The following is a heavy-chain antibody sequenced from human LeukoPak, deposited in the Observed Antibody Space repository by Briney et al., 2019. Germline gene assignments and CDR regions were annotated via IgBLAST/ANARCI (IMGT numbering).Heavy chain of an antibody. D-gene: IGHD2-2*01. CDR2: INHSGNT. V-gene: IGHV4-34*01. CDR1: GGSFSGYY. Sequence: PSETLSLTCAVYGGSFSGYYWSWIRQPPGKGLEWMGEINHSGNTNYNPYLKSRVTISVDTSKNQFSLKLSSVTAADTAVYYCARGLARYCSSTSCYDEGMAYFDYWGQGTLVTVSS. CDR3: ARGLARYCSSTSCYDEGMAYFDY. J-gene: IGHJ4*02.